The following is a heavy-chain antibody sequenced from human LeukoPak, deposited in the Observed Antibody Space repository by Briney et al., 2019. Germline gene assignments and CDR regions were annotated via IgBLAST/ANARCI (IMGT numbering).Heavy chain of an antibody. J-gene: IGHJ4*02. CDR3: ARDQVECTGGTCQSRVGFDF. Sequence: SETLSLTCTVSGGSISSYYWSWIRQPPGRGLEWIGYIYHSGRSYYNPSLKSRITMSVDTSKNQFSLNLSSVTAADTAVYYCARDQVECTGGTCQSRVGFDFWGQGTLVTVSS. CDR1: GGSISSYY. CDR2: IYHSGRS. D-gene: IGHD2-8*02. V-gene: IGHV4-59*06.